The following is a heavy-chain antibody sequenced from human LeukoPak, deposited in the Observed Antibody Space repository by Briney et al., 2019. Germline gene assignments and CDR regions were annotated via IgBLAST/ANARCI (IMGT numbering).Heavy chain of an antibody. Sequence: SVKVSCKASGGTFSSYAISWVRQAPGQGLEWMGGIIPIFGTANYAQKFQGRVTIAADESTSTAYMELSSLRSEDTAVYYCAREARIAAAGPPDWFDPWGQGTLVTVSS. V-gene: IGHV1-69*01. J-gene: IGHJ5*02. CDR2: IIPIFGTA. CDR3: AREARIAAAGPPDWFDP. D-gene: IGHD6-13*01. CDR1: GGTFSSYA.